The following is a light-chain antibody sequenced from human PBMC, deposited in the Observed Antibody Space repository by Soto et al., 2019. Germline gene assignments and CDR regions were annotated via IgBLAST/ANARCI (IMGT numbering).Light chain of an antibody. CDR2: GAS. J-gene: IGKJ1*01. Sequence: EIVLTQSPGTLSLSPGERVTLSCRASQSVSSNSLAWYQQKPGQAPRLLIYGASSRATGIPDRFSGSGSGTDFTLTIIRLEPEDFAVYYCQQYGSSPQTFGQGTKVEIK. V-gene: IGKV3-20*01. CDR1: QSVSSNS. CDR3: QQYGSSPQT.